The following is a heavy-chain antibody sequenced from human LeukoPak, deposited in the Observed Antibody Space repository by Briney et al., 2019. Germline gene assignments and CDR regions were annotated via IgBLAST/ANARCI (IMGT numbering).Heavy chain of an antibody. CDR2: IWYDGSNK. D-gene: IGHD3-10*01. CDR3: ARRFGDDAFDI. Sequence: GGSLRLSCAASGFTFSSYGMHWVRQAPGKGLEWVAVIWYDGSNKYYTDPVKGRFTISRDNSKNTLNLQMNSLRAEDTAVYYCARRFGDDAFDIWGQGTVVTASS. CDR1: GFTFSSYG. V-gene: IGHV3-33*01. J-gene: IGHJ3*02.